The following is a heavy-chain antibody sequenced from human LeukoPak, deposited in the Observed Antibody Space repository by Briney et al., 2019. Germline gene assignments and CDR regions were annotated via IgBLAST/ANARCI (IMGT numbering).Heavy chain of an antibody. D-gene: IGHD1-26*01. CDR1: GFAFSSYA. J-gene: IGHJ1*01. CDR2: ISRYGGST. CDR3: ARGGENGSSYFEYFYH. V-gene: IGHV3-64*04. Sequence: GGSLRLSCSASGFAFSSYAMHWVRQAPGKGLEYVSVISRYGGSTYYADSVKGIFTISRDNSKNTLYLQVNSLRAEDTAVYYCARGGENGSSYFEYFYHWGQGTLVTVSS.